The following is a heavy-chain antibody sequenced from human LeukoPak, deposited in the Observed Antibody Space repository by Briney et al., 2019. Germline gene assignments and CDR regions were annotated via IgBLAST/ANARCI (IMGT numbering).Heavy chain of an antibody. Sequence: GGSLRLSCAASGFTFDDYAIHWVRQAPGKGLEWVSGISWNGGTRDYADSVKGRFTVSRDSAKKFVYLQMNSLRAEDTAVYYCAKPYYGSGSYWDCFDYWGQGTLVTVSS. CDR2: ISWNGGTR. CDR1: GFTFDDYA. V-gene: IGHV3-9*01. J-gene: IGHJ4*02. CDR3: AKPYYGSGSYWDCFDY. D-gene: IGHD3-10*01.